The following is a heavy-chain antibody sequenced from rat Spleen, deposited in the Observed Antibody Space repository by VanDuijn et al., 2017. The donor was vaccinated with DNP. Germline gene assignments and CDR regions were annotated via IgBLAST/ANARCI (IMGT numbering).Heavy chain of an antibody. J-gene: IGHJ3*01. Sequence: QVQLQQSGAELAKPGSSVKISCKASGSTFTSYAMHWIKQTTGQALEWTGYIAPGSGGFKYNEKFKGKATLTVDKSSSTAYMQLSSLTPVDTAVYYCARRGNSGYGFAYWGQGTLVTVSS. D-gene: IGHD4-3*01. CDR2: IAPGSGGF. CDR3: ARRGNSGYGFAY. V-gene: IGHV1-57*01. CDR1: GSTFTSYA.